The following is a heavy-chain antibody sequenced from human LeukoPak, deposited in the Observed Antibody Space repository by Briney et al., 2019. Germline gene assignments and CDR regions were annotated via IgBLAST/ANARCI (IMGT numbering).Heavy chain of an antibody. CDR1: GDSITRNTYH. Sequence: SETLSLTCIVSGDSITRNTYHWGWVRQPPGKGLEWIGTIYYSGSIYYNQSLRGRVALSVDTSKNQFSLKLTSVTAADTAVYYCGRLNTDWGFLFDSWGQGTLVTVSS. J-gene: IGHJ4*02. CDR2: IYYSGSI. D-gene: IGHD3-16*01. V-gene: IGHV4-39*01. CDR3: GRLNTDWGFLFDS.